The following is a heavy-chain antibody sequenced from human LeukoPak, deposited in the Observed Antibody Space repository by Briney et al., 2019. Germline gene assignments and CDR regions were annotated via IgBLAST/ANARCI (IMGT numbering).Heavy chain of an antibody. J-gene: IGHJ4*02. V-gene: IGHV3-7*01. D-gene: IGHD4-17*01. CDR1: GFTFSSYW. CDR3: ARDWRDYGGYGSFFDY. CDR2: IKQDGSEK. Sequence: PGGSLRLSCAASGFTFSSYWMRWLRQAPGKGLEWVANIKQDGSEKYYVDSVKGRFTISRDNAKNSLYLQMNSLRAEDTAVYYCARDWRDYGGYGSFFDYWGQGTLVTVSS.